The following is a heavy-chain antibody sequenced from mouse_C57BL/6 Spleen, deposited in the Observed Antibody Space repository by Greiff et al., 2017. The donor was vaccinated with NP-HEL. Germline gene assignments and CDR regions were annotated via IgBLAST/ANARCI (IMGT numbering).Heavy chain of an antibody. CDR3: ARGRWLLH. CDR1: GYTFTSYW. D-gene: IGHD2-3*01. V-gene: IGHV1-69*01. CDR2: IDPSDSYT. Sequence: QVQLQQPGAELVMPGASVKLSCKASGYTFTSYWMHWVKQRPGQGLEWIGEIDPSDSYTNYNQKFKGKSTLTVDKSSSTAYMQLSSLTSEDSAVYYCARGRWLLHWGQGTLVTVSA. J-gene: IGHJ3*01.